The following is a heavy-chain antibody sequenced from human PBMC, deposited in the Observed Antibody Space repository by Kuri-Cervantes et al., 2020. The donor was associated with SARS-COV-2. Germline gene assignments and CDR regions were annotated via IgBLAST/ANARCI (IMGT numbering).Heavy chain of an antibody. CDR3: ARLHRAQIWFDP. Sequence: SETLSLTCTVSGGSISSYYWSWIRQPAGKGLEWIGRIYASGSTYYNPSLKSRVTISVDTSKNQFSLKLSSVTAADTAVYYCARLHRAQIWFDPWGQGTLVTVSS. V-gene: IGHV4-4*07. J-gene: IGHJ5*02. D-gene: IGHD4-11*01. CDR2: IYASGST. CDR1: GGSISSYY.